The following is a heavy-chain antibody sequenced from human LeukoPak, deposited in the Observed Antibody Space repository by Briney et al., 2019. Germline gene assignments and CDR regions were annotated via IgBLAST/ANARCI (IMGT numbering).Heavy chain of an antibody. D-gene: IGHD2-2*01. CDR2: ISSSSSYI. CDR1: GFTFSSYS. V-gene: IGHV3-21*01. J-gene: IGHJ5*02. Sequence: GGSLRLSCAASGFTFSSYSMNWVRQAQGKGLEWVSFISSSSSYIHYADSVKGRFTISRDNSKNTLYLQMNSLRAEDTAVYYCAKEDIVVGPALDPWGQGTLVTVSS. CDR3: AKEDIVVGPALDP.